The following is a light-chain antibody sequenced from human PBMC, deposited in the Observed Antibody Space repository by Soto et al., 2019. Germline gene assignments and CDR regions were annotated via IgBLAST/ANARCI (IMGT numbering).Light chain of an antibody. J-gene: IGKJ2*01. Sequence: DIVMTQSTDSLAVSLGERATINCKSSQSVLYSSNNKNYLAWYQQKPGQPPKLLIYWASTRESGVPDRFSGSGSGTDFTLTISSLQAEDVAVYYCHQYYSTPPTFGQGTKLEIK. CDR3: HQYYSTPPT. CDR1: QSVLYSSNNKNY. CDR2: WAS. V-gene: IGKV4-1*01.